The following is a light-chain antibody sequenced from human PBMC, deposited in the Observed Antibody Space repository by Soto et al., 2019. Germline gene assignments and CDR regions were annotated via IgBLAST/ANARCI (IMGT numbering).Light chain of an antibody. V-gene: IGKV1-39*01. Sequence: DIQMTQSLSPLSASVVDRVTITCRASQSISSYLNWYQHKPGKAPKLLIYAASSLQTGVPSRFSGSRSGTDFALTISSLQRDDFATYYCQQTDSFPRTFGQGTKWISN. J-gene: IGKJ1*01. CDR3: QQTDSFPRT. CDR1: QSISSY. CDR2: AAS.